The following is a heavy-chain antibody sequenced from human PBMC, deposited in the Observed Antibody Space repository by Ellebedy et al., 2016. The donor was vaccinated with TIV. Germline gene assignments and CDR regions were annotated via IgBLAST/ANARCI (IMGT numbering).Heavy chain of an antibody. CDR3: ARDFLYGAFDI. J-gene: IGHJ3*02. D-gene: IGHD2-8*01. CDR2: LSDDSTRI. Sequence: GESLKISXAASGFTFSSYAMNWVRQAPGKGPEWVSGLSDDSTRIHYADSVKGRFTISRDNAKNTLYLQMNSLRAEDTAIYYCARDFLYGAFDIWGQGTMVTVSS. CDR1: GFTFSSYA. V-gene: IGHV3-23*01.